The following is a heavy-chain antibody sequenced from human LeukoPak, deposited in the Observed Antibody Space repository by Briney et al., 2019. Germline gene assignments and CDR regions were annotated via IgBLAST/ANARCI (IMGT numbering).Heavy chain of an antibody. CDR3: ARDIQLST. CDR1: GFTFSGSA. J-gene: IGHJ3*01. V-gene: IGHV3-23*01. Sequence: GGSLRLSCAASGFTFSGSAMSWVRQAPGKGLEWVSLSFSGANTYYADSVKGRFTISRDNSKDTLYLLMNSLRAEDTAIYYCARDIQLSTWGLGTMVTVSS. D-gene: IGHD5-24*01. CDR2: SFSGANT.